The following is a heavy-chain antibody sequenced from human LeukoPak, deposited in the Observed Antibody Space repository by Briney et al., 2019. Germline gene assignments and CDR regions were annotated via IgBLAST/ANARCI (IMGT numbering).Heavy chain of an antibody. CDR2: IWYDGSNK. D-gene: IGHD3-10*01. Sequence: GGSLRLSCAASGFTFSSYGMHWVRQAPGKGLEWVAVIWYDGSNKYCADSVKGRFTISRDNSKNTLYLQMNSLRAEDTAVYYCAREQGYYGSGSYMDYWGQGTLVTVSS. V-gene: IGHV3-33*01. CDR1: GFTFSSYG. CDR3: AREQGYYGSGSYMDY. J-gene: IGHJ4*02.